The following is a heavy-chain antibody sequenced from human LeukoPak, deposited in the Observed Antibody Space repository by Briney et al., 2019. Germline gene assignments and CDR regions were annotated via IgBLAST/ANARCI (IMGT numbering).Heavy chain of an antibody. CDR1: GYTFTSYG. CDR3: ARPYNYYDSSGYYHDGAYYFDY. J-gene: IGHJ4*02. D-gene: IGHD3-22*01. CDR2: ISAYNGNT. Sequence: ASVKVSCKASGYTFTSYGISWVRQAPGQGLEWMGWISAYNGNTNYAQKLQGRVTMTTDTSTSTAYMELRSLRSDDTAVYYCARPYNYYDSSGYYHDGAYYFDYWGRGTLVTVSS. V-gene: IGHV1-18*01.